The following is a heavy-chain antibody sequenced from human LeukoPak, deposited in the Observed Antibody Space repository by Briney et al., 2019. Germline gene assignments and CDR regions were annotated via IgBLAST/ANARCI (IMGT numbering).Heavy chain of an antibody. J-gene: IGHJ4*02. CDR2: IGISSGNT. V-gene: IGHV3-11*06. D-gene: IGHD5-12*01. CDR3: ARDHRYAFDN. Sequence: GGSLRLSCAASGFSVGGNYISRVRQAPGKGLEWISYIGISSGNTKYADSVKGRFTISGDNAKNSLHLQMNSLRVEDTAVYYCARDHRYAFDNWGQGILVTVSS. CDR1: GFSVGGNY.